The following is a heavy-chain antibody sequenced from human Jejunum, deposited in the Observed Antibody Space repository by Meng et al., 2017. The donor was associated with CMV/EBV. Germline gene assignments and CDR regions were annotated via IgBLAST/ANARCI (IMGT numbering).Heavy chain of an antibody. J-gene: IGHJ4*02. D-gene: IGHD3-16*01. CDR2: ISGSGATT. V-gene: IGHV3-23*01. Sequence: CAASGFSVSTYAMSWVRQAPGKGLEWVSGISGSGATTNYADSVRGRFIISTDSSKNTLYLEMNSLRAEDTAVYYCSGGLGWYFDYWGQGTLVTVSS. CDR3: SGGLGWYFDY. CDR1: GFSVSTYA.